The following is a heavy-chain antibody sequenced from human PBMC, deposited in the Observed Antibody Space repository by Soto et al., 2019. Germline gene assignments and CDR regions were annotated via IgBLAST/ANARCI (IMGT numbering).Heavy chain of an antibody. D-gene: IGHD6-6*01. J-gene: IGHJ6*03. Sequence: GGSLRLSCAASGFTFSRYTMTWIRQAPGRGLECVSSISSSSSYIYYADSVKGRFTISRDNAKNSLYLQMNSLRAEDTAVYYCARDSVRVADRRSTHYYYYYMDVWGKGTTVTVSS. V-gene: IGHV3-21*01. CDR3: ARDSVRVADRRSTHYYYYYMDV. CDR2: ISSSSSYI. CDR1: GFTFSRYT.